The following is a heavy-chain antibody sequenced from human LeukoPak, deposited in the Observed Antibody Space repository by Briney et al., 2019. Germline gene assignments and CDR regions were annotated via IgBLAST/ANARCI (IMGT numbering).Heavy chain of an antibody. J-gene: IGHJ4*02. CDR3: AKARNGDPPYYFDY. CDR2: ISGSGGRT. CDR1: GFTFSNYS. Sequence: PGGSLRLSCAASGFTFSNYSMSSVRQAPGKGLEWVSAISGSGGRTYDADSVKGRFTISRDNSMNTLYLQMNSLRAEDTAVYYCAKARNGDPPYYFDYWGQGTLVTVSS. V-gene: IGHV3-23*01. D-gene: IGHD4-17*01.